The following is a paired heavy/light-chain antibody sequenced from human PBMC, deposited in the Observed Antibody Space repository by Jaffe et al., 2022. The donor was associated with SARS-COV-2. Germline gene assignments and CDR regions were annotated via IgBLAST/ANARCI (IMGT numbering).Heavy chain of an antibody. CDR2: LSTSGDAI. Sequence: QVQLVESGGALVKSGGSLRLSCAASGFTFSDYYMSWIRQAPGKGLEWVSYLSTSGDAIYYTDSVKGRFTISRDNTKNSLYLQMNSLRAEDSAVYYCGRVQVGSTVDYWGQGTLVTVSS. CDR1: GFTFSDYY. V-gene: IGHV3-11*01. D-gene: IGHD1-26*01. J-gene: IGHJ4*02. CDR3: GRVQVGSTVDY.
Light chain of an antibody. CDR2: EVS. Sequence: QSALTQPPSASGSPGQSVTISCTGTSSDVGGYNYVSWYQHHPGKAPKLVIYEVSKRPSGVPDRFSGSKSGNTASLTVSGLQAEDEADYYCGSYAGSNKGVFGGGTKLTVL. CDR1: SSDVGGYNY. CDR3: GSYAGSNKGV. V-gene: IGLV2-8*01. J-gene: IGLJ2*01.